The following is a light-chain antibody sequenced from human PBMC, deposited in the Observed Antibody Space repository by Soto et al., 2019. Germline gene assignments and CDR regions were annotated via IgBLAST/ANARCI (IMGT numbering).Light chain of an antibody. V-gene: IGKV3D-15*01. CDR1: QDVSSE. CDR3: QQYSRREIA. Sequence: EMVVTQSPATLSVSPGERVTLSCRTSQDVSSELAWYQQKPGQPPSLLIYDASTRATGTPARFSGSGSGTEFTLVVSRLQCEDYALYCCQQYSRREIAFGGGTKV. CDR2: DAS. J-gene: IGKJ4*01.